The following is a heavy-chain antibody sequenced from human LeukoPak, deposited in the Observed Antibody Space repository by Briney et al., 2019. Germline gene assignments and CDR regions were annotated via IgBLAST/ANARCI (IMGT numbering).Heavy chain of an antibody. CDR2: IYIGGST. CDR1: GFTFSSNN. D-gene: IGHD2-2*01. J-gene: IGHJ5*02. Sequence: PGGSLRLSCAASGFTFSSNNMSWVRQAPGKGLEWVSVIYIGGSTYYADSAKGRFTISCDNSKNTMYLKMNSLRAEDTAVYYCARDRYRSRAAHWFDPWGQGTLVTVSS. CDR3: ARDRYRSRAAHWFDP. V-gene: IGHV3-53*01.